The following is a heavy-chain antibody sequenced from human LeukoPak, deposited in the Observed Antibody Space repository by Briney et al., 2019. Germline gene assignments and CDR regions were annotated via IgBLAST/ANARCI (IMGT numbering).Heavy chain of an antibody. J-gene: IGHJ6*03. D-gene: IGHD3-22*01. Sequence: GASVKVSCKTSDYTFTSYGVSWVRQAPGQGLEWMGGIIPIFGTANYAQKFQGRVTITADKSTSTAYMELSSLRSEDTAVYYCARDPAHREYYYDSSGYSPFNHYMDVWGKGTTVTVSS. V-gene: IGHV1-69*06. CDR2: IIPIFGTA. CDR1: DYTFTSYG. CDR3: ARDPAHREYYYDSSGYSPFNHYMDV.